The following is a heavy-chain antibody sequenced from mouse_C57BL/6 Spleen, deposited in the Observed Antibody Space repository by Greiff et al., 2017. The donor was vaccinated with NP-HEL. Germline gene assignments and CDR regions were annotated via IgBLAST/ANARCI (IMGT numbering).Heavy chain of an antibody. CDR3: ARSSYYGSSRNWYFDV. CDR2: IDPSDSET. CDR1: GYTFTSYW. V-gene: IGHV1-52*01. J-gene: IGHJ1*03. D-gene: IGHD1-1*01. Sequence: QVQLQQPGAELVRPGSSVKLSCKASGYTFTSYWMHWVKQRPIQGLEWIGNIDPSDSETHYNQKFKDKATLTVDKSSSTAYMQLSSLTSEDSAVYYCARSSYYGSSRNWYFDVWGTRTTVTVSS.